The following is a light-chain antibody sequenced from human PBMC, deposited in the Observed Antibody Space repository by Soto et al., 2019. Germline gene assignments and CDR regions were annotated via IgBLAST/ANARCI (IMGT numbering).Light chain of an antibody. CDR1: QSVSRTY. Sequence: IVMTQSPATLSVSPGERATLSCTASQSVSRTYLAWYQQKPGQAPTLLSYGTSSRATGIPDRFSGSVCWTDFTLTLIRLEPEDFAVYYCQQYDSSPGLTGSGGTKVDI. CDR3: QQYDSSPGLT. CDR2: GTS. J-gene: IGKJ4*01. V-gene: IGKV3-20*01.